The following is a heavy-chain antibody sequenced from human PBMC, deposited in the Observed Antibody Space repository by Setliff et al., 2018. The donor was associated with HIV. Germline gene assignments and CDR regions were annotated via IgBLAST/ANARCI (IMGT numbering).Heavy chain of an antibody. CDR3: VRQHGDYAFGP. V-gene: IGHV4-34*01. J-gene: IGHJ5*02. D-gene: IGHD4-17*01. Sequence: SETLSLTCAVYGGSFPAYYWNWVRQSPGKGLEWIGEINYSGDTTYNPSLKSRVNMFIDTSKKQFSLKVASVTAADTAVYYCVRQHGDYAFGPWGQGTLVTVSS. CDR2: INYSGDT. CDR1: GGSFPAYY.